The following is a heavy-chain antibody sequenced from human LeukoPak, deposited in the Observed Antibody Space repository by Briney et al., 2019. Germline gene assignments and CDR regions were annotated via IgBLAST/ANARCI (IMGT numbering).Heavy chain of an antibody. CDR3: AKRTSGSSWYSSDS. CDR1: GFTFSSFA. J-gene: IGHJ4*02. Sequence: GSLRLSCAASGFTFSSFAMNWVRQAAGKGLEWVSTMSGDATSTYYADSVKGRFTISRDNSKTTLFLQMNSLRAEDTAVYYCAKRTSGSSWYSSDSWGQGTLVTVSS. D-gene: IGHD6-13*01. CDR2: MSGDATST. V-gene: IGHV3-23*01.